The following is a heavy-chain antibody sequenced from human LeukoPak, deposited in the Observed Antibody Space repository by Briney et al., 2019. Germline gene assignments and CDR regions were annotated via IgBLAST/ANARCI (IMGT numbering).Heavy chain of an antibody. CDR1: GGSISSGSYY. D-gene: IGHD3-10*01. CDR2: IYHGGST. CDR3: ARDTITRGLDY. V-gene: IGHV4-30-2*01. Sequence: SETLSLTCTVSGGSISSGSYYWSWIRQPPGKGLEWIGYIYHGGSTYYNPSLKSRVTISVDRSKNQFSLKLSSVTAADTAVYFCARDTITRGLDYWGQGTLLTVSS. J-gene: IGHJ4*02.